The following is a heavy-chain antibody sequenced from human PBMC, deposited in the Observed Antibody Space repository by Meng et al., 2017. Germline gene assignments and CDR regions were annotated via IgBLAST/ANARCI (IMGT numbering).Heavy chain of an antibody. Sequence: RVGSGGGVVQPGRSLRLSCAASGFTFSSYAMHWVRQAPGKGLEWVAVISYDGSNKYYADSVKGRFTISRDNSKNTLYLQMNSLRAEDTAVYYCARDSYGSGSYLLDYWGQGTLVTVSS. CDR2: ISYDGSNK. J-gene: IGHJ4*02. CDR1: GFTFSSYA. CDR3: ARDSYGSGSYLLDY. D-gene: IGHD3-10*01. V-gene: IGHV3-30*07.